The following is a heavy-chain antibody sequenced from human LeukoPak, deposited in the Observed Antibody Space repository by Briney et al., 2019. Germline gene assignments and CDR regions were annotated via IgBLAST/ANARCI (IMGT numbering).Heavy chain of an antibody. CDR1: GGSISSGSYY. J-gene: IGHJ4*02. V-gene: IGHV4-61*02. D-gene: IGHD3-3*01. Sequence: SETLSLTCTVSGGSISSGSYYWSWIRQPAGKGLEWIGRIYTSGSTNYNPSLKSRVTISVDTSKNQFSLKLSSVTAADTAVYYCARGLRFLEWLDYWGQGTLVTVSS. CDR3: ARGLRFLEWLDY. CDR2: IYTSGST.